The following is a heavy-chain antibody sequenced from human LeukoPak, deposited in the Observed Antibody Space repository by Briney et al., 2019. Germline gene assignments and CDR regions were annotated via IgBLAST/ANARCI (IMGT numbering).Heavy chain of an antibody. D-gene: IGHD2-21*01. CDR1: GFTVSSNY. V-gene: IGHV3-66*02. CDR3: ASVGVVDWFDP. Sequence: GGSLRLSCAASGFTVSSNYMSWVRQAPGKGLEWVSVIYSGGSTYYADSVEGRFTISRDNSKNTLYLQMNSLRAEDTAVYYCASVGVVDWFDPWGQGTLVTVSS. CDR2: IYSGGST. J-gene: IGHJ5*02.